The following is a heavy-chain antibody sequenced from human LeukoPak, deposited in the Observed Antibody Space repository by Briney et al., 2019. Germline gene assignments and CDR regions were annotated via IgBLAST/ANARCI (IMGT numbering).Heavy chain of an antibody. CDR3: ATYRQVLLPFES. CDR1: GFTFSSYS. CDR2: ISSSSSYI. Sequence: GGSLRLSCAASGFTFSSYSMNWVRQAPGKGLEWVSSISSSSSYIYYADSVKGRFTISRDNVKNSLYLQMNSLRAEDTAIYYCATYRQVLLPFESWGQGTLVTVSS. V-gene: IGHV3-21*04. D-gene: IGHD2-8*02. J-gene: IGHJ4*02.